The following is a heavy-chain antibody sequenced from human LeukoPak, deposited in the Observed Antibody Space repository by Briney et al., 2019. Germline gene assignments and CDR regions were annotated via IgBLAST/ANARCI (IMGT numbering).Heavy chain of an antibody. Sequence: GASVKVSCKASGYTFTSYNINWVRQAPGQGLEWMGWMNPNSGNTGYAQKFQGRVTMTRNTSISTAYMELSSLRSEDTAVYYCARSTVPYYYYYGMDVWGQGTTVTVSS. J-gene: IGHJ6*02. D-gene: IGHD4-17*01. CDR2: MNPNSGNT. CDR1: GYTFTSYN. V-gene: IGHV1-8*01. CDR3: ARSTVPYYYYYGMDV.